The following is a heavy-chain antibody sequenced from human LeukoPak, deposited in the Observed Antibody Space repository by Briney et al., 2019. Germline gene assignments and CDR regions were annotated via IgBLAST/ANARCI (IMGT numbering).Heavy chain of an antibody. V-gene: IGHV3-21*01. J-gene: IGHJ4*02. CDR3: AKENGYKTTHFDY. D-gene: IGHD5-24*01. Sequence: GGSLRLSCAASGFTFSSYSMNWVRQAPGKGLEWVSSISSSSSYIYYADSVKGRFTISRDNAKNSLYLQMNSLRAEDTAVYYCAKENGYKTTHFDYWGQGTLVTVSS. CDR1: GFTFSSYS. CDR2: ISSSSSYI.